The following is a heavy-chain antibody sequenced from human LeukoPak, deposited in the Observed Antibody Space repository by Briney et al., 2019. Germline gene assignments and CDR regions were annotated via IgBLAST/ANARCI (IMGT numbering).Heavy chain of an antibody. Sequence: GASVKVSCKPTGGTFNSYAITWVRQAPGQGLEYMGLIVPQFGTPNYARNFQGRVSITAGKSTNTVYMELTSLRSEDTAVYFCAREAIPFLANLSVNYWHLDLWGRGSLVTVSS. D-gene: IGHD3-3*02. V-gene: IGHV1-69*06. CDR1: GGTFNSYA. CDR2: IVPQFGTP. J-gene: IGHJ2*01. CDR3: AREAIPFLANLSVNYWHLDL.